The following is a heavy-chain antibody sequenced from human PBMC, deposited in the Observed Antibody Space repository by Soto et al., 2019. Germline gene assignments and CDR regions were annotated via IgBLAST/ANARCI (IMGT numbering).Heavy chain of an antibody. CDR3: AREAAGILNWFDP. CDR1: GGSISSGGYY. V-gene: IGHV4-31*03. CDR2: IYHSGST. D-gene: IGHD6-25*01. J-gene: IGHJ5*02. Sequence: QVQLQESGPGLVKPSQTLSLTCTVSGGSISSGGYYWSWIRQHPGKGLEWIGYIYHSGSTYYNPSLKSRVTISVDTSKNQCSPKLSSVTAADTAVYYCAREAAGILNWFDPWGQGTLVTVSS.